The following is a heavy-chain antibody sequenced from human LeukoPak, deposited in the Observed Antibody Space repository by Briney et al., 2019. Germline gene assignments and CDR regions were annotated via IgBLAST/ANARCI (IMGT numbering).Heavy chain of an antibody. Sequence: GGSRRLSCAASGFTFDDYAMHWFRPAPRKALNWVSCISWYSGSIGYADSVKGRFTISRDNAKNSLYLQMNSLRAEDTALYYCAKGSPIYSSGWYYFDYWGQGTLVTVSS. CDR2: ISWYSGSI. CDR3: AKGSPIYSSGWYYFDY. J-gene: IGHJ4*02. CDR1: GFTFDDYA. V-gene: IGHV3-9*01. D-gene: IGHD6-19*01.